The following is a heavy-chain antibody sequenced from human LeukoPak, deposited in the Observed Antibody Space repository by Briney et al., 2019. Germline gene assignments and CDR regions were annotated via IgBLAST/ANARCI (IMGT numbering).Heavy chain of an antibody. Sequence: SETLSLTCTVSGGSISSSSYYWGWIRQPPGKGLEWIGSIYYSGSTYYNPSLKSRVTISVDTSKNQFSLKLSSVTAADTAVYYCARARPLSINWGKVFVGAFDIWGQGTMVTVSS. V-gene: IGHV4-39*07. D-gene: IGHD7-27*01. CDR3: ARARPLSINWGKVFVGAFDI. CDR1: GGSISSSSYY. CDR2: IYYSGST. J-gene: IGHJ3*02.